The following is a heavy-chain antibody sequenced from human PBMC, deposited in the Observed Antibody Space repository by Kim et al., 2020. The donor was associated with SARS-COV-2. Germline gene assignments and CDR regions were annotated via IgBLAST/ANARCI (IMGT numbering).Heavy chain of an antibody. CDR3: ARDLNWDSSSSRYGMDV. V-gene: IGHV1-69*01. D-gene: IGHD6-6*01. Sequence: FQGRVTITADESTSTAYMELSSLRSEDTAVYYCARDLNWDSSSSRYGMDVWGQGTTVTVSS. J-gene: IGHJ6*02.